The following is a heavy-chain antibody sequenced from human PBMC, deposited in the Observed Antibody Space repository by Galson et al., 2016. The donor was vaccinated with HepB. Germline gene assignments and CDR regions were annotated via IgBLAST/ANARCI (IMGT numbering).Heavy chain of an antibody. Sequence: SVKVSCKASGGSFNTYAINWVRQAPGQGLDWMGRVIPIIGIPNYAQKFQGRVTITTERSTSTTYMELSSLTSDDTAIYYCAKEDMTTIMNPDYWAQGAPVTGSS. D-gene: IGHD1-14*01. J-gene: IGHJ4*02. CDR3: AKEDMTTIMNPDY. CDR2: VIPIIGIP. CDR1: GGSFNTYA. V-gene: IGHV1-69*04.